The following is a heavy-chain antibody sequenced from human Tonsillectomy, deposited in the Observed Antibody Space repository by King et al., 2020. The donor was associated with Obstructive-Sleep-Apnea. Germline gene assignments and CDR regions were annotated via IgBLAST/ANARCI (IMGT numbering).Heavy chain of an antibody. CDR3: AKDLSSGRYRGCDY. J-gene: IGHJ1*01. CDR1: GFNFDDYA. CDR2: INWNSGSR. V-gene: IGHV3-9*01. D-gene: IGHD6-19*01. Sequence: VQLVESGGGLVQPGRSLRLSCAASGFNFDDYAMHWVRQAPGKGLEWVSGINWNSGSRGYADSVKGRFTISRDNAKNLLYLQMNSLRTEDTAWYYCAKDLSSGRYRGCDYWGQGTLVTVSS.